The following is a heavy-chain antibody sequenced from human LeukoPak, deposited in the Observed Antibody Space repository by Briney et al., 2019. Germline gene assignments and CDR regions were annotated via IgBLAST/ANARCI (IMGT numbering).Heavy chain of an antibody. CDR1: GGSISSGDYS. J-gene: IGHJ6*03. V-gene: IGHV4-30-2*01. CDR3: ARNHVDTAMVRYYYYYYMDV. Sequence: SQTLSLTCAVSGGSISSGDYSWSWIRQPPGKGLEWIGYIYHSGSTYYNPSLKSRVTMSVDTSKNQFSLKLSSVTAADTAVYYCARNHVDTAMVRYYYYYYMDVWGKGTTVTVSS. CDR2: IYHSGST. D-gene: IGHD5-18*01.